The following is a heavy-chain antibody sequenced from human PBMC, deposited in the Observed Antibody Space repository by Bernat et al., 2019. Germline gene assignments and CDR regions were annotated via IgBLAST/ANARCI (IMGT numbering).Heavy chain of an antibody. CDR2: INSDGSST. V-gene: IGHV3-74*01. CDR3: ARDCSDYVLGSYKGAFDI. Sequence: EVQLVESGGGLVQPGGSLRLSCAASGFTFSSYWMHWVRQAPGKGLVWVSRINSDGSSTSYADSVEGRITNSRDKAKNTVYLQMNSLGAEDTGVYYWARDCSDYVLGSYKGAFDIWGQGTMVTVSS. D-gene: IGHD3-16*01. CDR1: GFTFSSYW. J-gene: IGHJ3*02.